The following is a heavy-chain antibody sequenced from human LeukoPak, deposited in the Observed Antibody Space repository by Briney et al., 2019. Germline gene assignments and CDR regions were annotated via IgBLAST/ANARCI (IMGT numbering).Heavy chain of an antibody. J-gene: IGHJ3*02. CDR2: ISGSGGST. CDR1: GFTFSSYA. CDR3: ANTASYTYYDILTGYSGGLGAFDI. V-gene: IGHV3-23*01. Sequence: GGSLRLSCAASGFTFSSYAMSWVRQAPGKGLEWVSAISGSGGSTYYADSVKGRFTIYRDNSKNTLYLQMNSLRAEDTAVYYCANTASYTYYDILTGYSGGLGAFDIWGQGTMVTVSS. D-gene: IGHD3-9*01.